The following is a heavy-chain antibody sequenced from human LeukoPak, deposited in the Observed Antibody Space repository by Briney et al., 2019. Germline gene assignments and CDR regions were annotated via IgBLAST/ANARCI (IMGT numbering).Heavy chain of an antibody. CDR1: GGSFSGYY. Sequence: SETLSLTCALYGGSFSGYYWSWIREPPGKGLEWIGEINHSGSTNYNPSLKSRVTISVDTSKNQFSLKLSSVTAADTAVYYCAGTPFEYSSSSQYYYGMDVWGQGTTVTVSS. J-gene: IGHJ6*02. D-gene: IGHD6-6*01. V-gene: IGHV4-34*01. CDR2: INHSGST. CDR3: AGTPFEYSSSSQYYYGMDV.